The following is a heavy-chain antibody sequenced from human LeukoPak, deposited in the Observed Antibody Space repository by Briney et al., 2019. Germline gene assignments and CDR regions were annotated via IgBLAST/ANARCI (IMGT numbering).Heavy chain of an antibody. J-gene: IGHJ6*02. CDR1: GGSFSGCY. V-gene: IGHV4-34*01. D-gene: IGHD6-13*01. CDR3: ARGNLRIAAAGTLDYGMDV. Sequence: SETLSLTCAVYGGSFSGCYWSWIRQPPGKGLEWIGEINHSGSTNYNPSLKSRVTISVDTSKNQFSLKLSSVTAADTAVYYCARGNLRIAAAGTLDYGMDVWGQGTTVTVSS. CDR2: INHSGST.